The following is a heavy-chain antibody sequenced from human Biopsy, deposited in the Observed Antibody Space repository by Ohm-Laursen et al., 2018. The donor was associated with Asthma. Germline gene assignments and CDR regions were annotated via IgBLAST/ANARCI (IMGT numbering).Heavy chain of an antibody. CDR3: AKEVFPGWELRRGPDS. CDR2: MSFDGSNK. V-gene: IGHV3-30*18. CDR1: GFTFSNYG. Sequence: SSLRLSCSASGFTFSNYGMHWVRQSPGKGLDWVAVMSFDGSNKNYTDSVKGRFTISRDNSRNTLHLEMNSLRAEDTAVYFCAKEVFPGWELRRGPDSWGQGTLVTVSS. J-gene: IGHJ4*02. D-gene: IGHD1-26*01.